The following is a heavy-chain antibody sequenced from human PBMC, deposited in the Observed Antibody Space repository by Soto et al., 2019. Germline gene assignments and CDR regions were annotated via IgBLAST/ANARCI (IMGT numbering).Heavy chain of an antibody. CDR1: GYSISSGYY. V-gene: IGHV4-38-2*01. CDR3: ARVGETGTTIGGLNWFDP. J-gene: IGHJ5*02. CDR2: IYHSGST. Sequence: KPSETLSLTCAVSGYSISSGYYWGWIRQPPGKGLEWIGSIYHSGSTYYNPSLKSRVTISVDTSKNQFSLKLSSVTAADTAVYYCARVGETGTTIGGLNWFDPWGQGTLVTVSS. D-gene: IGHD1-7*01.